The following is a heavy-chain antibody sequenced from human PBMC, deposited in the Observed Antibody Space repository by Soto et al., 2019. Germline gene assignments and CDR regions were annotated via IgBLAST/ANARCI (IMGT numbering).Heavy chain of an antibody. J-gene: IGHJ4*02. D-gene: IGHD6-6*01. CDR3: ARDTPWRYSSSPLDY. Sequence: PGGSLRLSCAASGFTFSSYGMHWVRQAPGKGLEWVAVIWYDGSNKYYADSVKGRFTISRDNSKNTLCLQMNSLRAEDTAVYYCARDTPWRYSSSPLDYWGQGTLVTVSS. V-gene: IGHV3-33*01. CDR2: IWYDGSNK. CDR1: GFTFSSYG.